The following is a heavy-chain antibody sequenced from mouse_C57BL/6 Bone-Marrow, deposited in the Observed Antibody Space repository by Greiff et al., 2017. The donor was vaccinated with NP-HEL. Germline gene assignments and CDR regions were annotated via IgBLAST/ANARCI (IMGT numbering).Heavy chain of an antibody. J-gene: IGHJ2*01. Sequence: EVQGVESGGGLVQPGGSLSLSCAASGFTFTDYYMSWVRQPPGKALEWLGFIRNKANGYTTEYSASVKGRFTISRDNSQSILYLQMNALRAEDSATYYCERYEGNWSFDYWGQGTTLTVSS. V-gene: IGHV7-3*01. CDR2: IRNKANGYTT. CDR1: GFTFTDYY. CDR3: ERYEGNWSFDY. D-gene: IGHD2-1*01.